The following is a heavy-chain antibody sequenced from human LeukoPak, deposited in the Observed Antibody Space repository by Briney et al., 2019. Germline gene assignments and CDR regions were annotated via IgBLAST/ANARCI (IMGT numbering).Heavy chain of an antibody. Sequence: GGSLRLSCAASGFTFSNNAMHWVRQAPGKGLEGVALISYDAANKYYGDSVKGRFTISRDNSKNTLYLQMNSLRVEDTAVYYCARGAGYYIYFYFMDVWGKGTTVTVSS. CDR2: ISYDAANK. CDR1: GFTFSNNA. CDR3: ARGAGYYIYFYFMDV. D-gene: IGHD3-9*01. V-gene: IGHV3-30*04. J-gene: IGHJ6*03.